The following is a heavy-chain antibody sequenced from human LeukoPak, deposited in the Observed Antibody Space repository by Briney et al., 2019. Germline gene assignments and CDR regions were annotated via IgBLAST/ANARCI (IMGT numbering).Heavy chain of an antibody. V-gene: IGHV1-2*02. Sequence: ASVKVSCKASGYTFTTYYMHWVRQAPGQGLEWMGWISAYNGNTNYAQKFQGRVTMTRDTSISTAYMELSRLRSDDTAVYYCARGPRGMDVWGKGTTVTVSS. CDR2: ISAYNGNT. CDR3: ARGPRGMDV. CDR1: GYTFTTYY. J-gene: IGHJ6*04.